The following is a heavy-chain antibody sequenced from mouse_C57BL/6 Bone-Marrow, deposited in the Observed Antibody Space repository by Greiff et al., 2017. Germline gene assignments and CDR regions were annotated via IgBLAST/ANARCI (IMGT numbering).Heavy chain of an antibody. V-gene: IGHV3-6*01. J-gene: IGHJ2*01. CDR1: GYSITSGYY. CDR2: ISYDGSN. CDR3: AREGYYGVFDY. D-gene: IGHD1-1*01. Sequence: EVQLQESGPGLVKPSQSLSLTCSVTGYSITSGYYWNWIRQFPGNKLEWMGYISYDGSNNYNPSLKNRISITRDTSKNQFFLKLNSVTTEDTATYYCAREGYYGVFDYWGQGTTLTVSS.